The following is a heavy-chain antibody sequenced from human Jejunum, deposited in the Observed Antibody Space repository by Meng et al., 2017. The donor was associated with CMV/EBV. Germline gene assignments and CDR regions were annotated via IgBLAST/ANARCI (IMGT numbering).Heavy chain of an antibody. V-gene: IGHV1-2*06. CDR3: VKALGVASTF. Sequence: VSCKSSGYPFSGFCLPWVRQAPGPGLEWMGRINTHSGDAHYAQKFQGRVTMTRDTSISTAYLDLSRLKSDDTAVYYCVKALGVASTFWGQGTLVTVSS. J-gene: IGHJ4*02. CDR2: INTHSGDA. CDR1: GYPFSGFC. D-gene: IGHD5-12*01.